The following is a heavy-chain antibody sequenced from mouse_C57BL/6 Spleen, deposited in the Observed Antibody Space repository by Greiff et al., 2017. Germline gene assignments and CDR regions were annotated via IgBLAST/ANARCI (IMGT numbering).Heavy chain of an antibody. V-gene: IGHV1-80*01. CDR1: GYAFSSYW. CDR2: IYPGDGDT. CDR3: ARQAGKRYFDV. J-gene: IGHJ1*03. D-gene: IGHD6-1*01. Sequence: QVQLKQSGAELVKPGASVKISCKASGYAFSSYWMNWVKQRPGKGLEWIGKIYPGDGDTNYNGKFKGKATLTADKSSSTAYMQRSSLTSEDSAVYFCARQAGKRYFDVWGTGTTVTVSS.